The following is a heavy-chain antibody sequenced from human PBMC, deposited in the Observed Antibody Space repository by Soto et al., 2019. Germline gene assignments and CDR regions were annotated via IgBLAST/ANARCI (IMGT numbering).Heavy chain of an antibody. CDR3: ARESIAAAGTGDDY. CDR2: ISAYNGNT. V-gene: IGHV1-18*04. CDR1: GYTFTSYG. D-gene: IGHD6-13*01. J-gene: IGHJ4*02. Sequence: ASVKVSCKASGYTFTSYGISWVRQAPGQGLEWMGWISAYNGNTNYEQKLKGRVTMTTDTSTSTAYMELRSLRSDDTAVYYCARESIAAAGTGDDYWGQGTMVIVSS.